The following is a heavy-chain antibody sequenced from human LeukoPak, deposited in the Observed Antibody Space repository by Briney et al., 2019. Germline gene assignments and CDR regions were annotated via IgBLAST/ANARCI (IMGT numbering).Heavy chain of an antibody. Sequence: GGSLRLSCAASGFTFSSYSMNWVRQAPGKGLEWVSYISSSSSTIYYADSVKGRFTISRDNAKNSLYLQMNSLRAEDTAVYYCARANYYGSGSYSGGFDPWGQGTLVTVSS. CDR1: GFTFSSYS. J-gene: IGHJ5*02. CDR2: ISSSSSTI. V-gene: IGHV3-48*04. CDR3: ARANYYGSGSYSGGFDP. D-gene: IGHD3-10*01.